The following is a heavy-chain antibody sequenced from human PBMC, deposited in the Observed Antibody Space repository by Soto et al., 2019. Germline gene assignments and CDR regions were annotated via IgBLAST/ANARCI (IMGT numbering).Heavy chain of an antibody. CDR3: ARGTTTSAFSAMEV. CDR2: ISYDGSNK. D-gene: IGHD1-1*01. V-gene: IGHV3-30-3*01. J-gene: IGHJ6*02. CDR1: GFTFSNNA. Sequence: QVQLVESGGGVVQPGRSLRLSCAASGFTFSNNAMDLVRQAPGKGLEWVAVISYDGSNKYIAESVKGRFTISRDNSKNTLFLPMNSLRAEDTAVYYCARGTTTSAFSAMEVWGQGTTVTVSS.